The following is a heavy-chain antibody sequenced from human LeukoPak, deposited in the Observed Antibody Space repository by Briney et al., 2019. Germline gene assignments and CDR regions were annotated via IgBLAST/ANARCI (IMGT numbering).Heavy chain of an antibody. Sequence: AGGSLRLSCAASGFTFSYYTMHWVRQAPGKGLEWVAVISYDGSNKYYADSVKGRFTISRDNSKNTLCLQMNSLRAEDTAVYYCARVLNYYDSSGYYFSYWGQGTLVTVSS. CDR3: ARVLNYYDSSGYYFSY. V-gene: IGHV3-30-3*01. D-gene: IGHD3-22*01. CDR2: ISYDGSNK. CDR1: GFTFSYYT. J-gene: IGHJ4*02.